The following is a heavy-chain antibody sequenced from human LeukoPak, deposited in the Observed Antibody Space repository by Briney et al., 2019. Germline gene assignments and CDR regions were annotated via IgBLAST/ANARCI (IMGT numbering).Heavy chain of an antibody. V-gene: IGHV4-39*01. Sequence: PSETLSLTCTVSGGSISSSSYYWGWIRQPPGKGLEWIGSIYYSGSTYYNPSLKSQVTISVDTSKNQFSLKLSSVTAADTAVYYCASEPMVRGVIIFDYWGQGTLVTVSS. CDR1: GGSISSSSYY. J-gene: IGHJ4*02. CDR3: ASEPMVRGVIIFDY. CDR2: IYYSGST. D-gene: IGHD3-10*01.